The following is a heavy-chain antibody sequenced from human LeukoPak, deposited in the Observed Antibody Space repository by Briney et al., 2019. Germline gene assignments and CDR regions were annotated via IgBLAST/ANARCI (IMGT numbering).Heavy chain of an antibody. CDR3: SGENTVGDIARWFDP. D-gene: IGHD3-16*02. V-gene: IGHV1-8*01. CDR1: GYTFTSYD. J-gene: IGHJ5*02. Sequence: ASVKVSCKASGYTFTSYDINWVRQATGQGLEWMGWMNPNSGKTSYAQKFQGRVTMTRNTSISTAYMELSILRSEDTAVYYCSGENTVGDIARWFDPWGQGTLVTVSS. CDR2: MNPNSGKT.